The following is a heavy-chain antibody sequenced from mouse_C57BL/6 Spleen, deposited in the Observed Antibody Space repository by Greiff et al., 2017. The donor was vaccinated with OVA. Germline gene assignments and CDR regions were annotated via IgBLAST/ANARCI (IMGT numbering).Heavy chain of an antibody. CDR3: ARGPVVRGFAY. CDR2: INPNNGGT. D-gene: IGHD1-1*01. J-gene: IGHJ3*01. V-gene: IGHV1-26*01. Sequence: EVQLQQSGPELVKPGASVKISCKASGYTFTDYYMNWVKQSHGKSLEWIGDINPNNGGTSYNQKFKGKATLTVDKSSSTAYMELRSLTSEDSAVYYCARGPVVRGFAYWGQGTLVTVSA. CDR1: GYTFTDYY.